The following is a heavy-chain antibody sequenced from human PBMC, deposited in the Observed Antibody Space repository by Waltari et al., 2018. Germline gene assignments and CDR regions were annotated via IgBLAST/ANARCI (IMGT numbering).Heavy chain of an antibody. CDR1: AYTFSTYG. J-gene: IGHJ1*01. D-gene: IGHD6-19*01. CDR3: ATSVGGNMEFDN. CDR2: NNPNNGNT. V-gene: IGHV1-18*01. Sequence: QAQLAQSGAEVKKPGASVKVSCKASAYTFSTYGITWVRQVPGQGLEWMGWNNPNNGNTNPAQKFQDRVTLTTDTSTHTAYMEMRSLTTDDTAVYYCATSVGGNMEFDNWGQGTLVTVSS.